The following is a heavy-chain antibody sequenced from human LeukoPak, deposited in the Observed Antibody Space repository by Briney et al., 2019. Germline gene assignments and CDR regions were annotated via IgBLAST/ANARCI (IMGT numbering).Heavy chain of an antibody. CDR3: ARLVGLSTTASY. V-gene: IGHV1-2*02. D-gene: IGHD5/OR15-5a*01. CDR1: GYTFIGYY. CDR2: INPTSGGT. Sequence: ASVKVSCKASGYTFIGYYLHWVRQAPGQGLEWMGWINPTSGGTNYAQRFQDRVTMTRDTSINTAYMELSRLTSDDTAVYYCARLVGLSTTASYWGQGTLVIVSS. J-gene: IGHJ4*02.